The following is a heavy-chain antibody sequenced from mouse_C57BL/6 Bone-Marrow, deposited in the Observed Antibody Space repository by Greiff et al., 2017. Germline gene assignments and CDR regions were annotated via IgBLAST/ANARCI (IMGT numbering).Heavy chain of an antibody. CDR2: IDPSDSYT. V-gene: IGHV1-69*01. CDR1: GYTFTSYW. J-gene: IGHJ1*03. Sequence: QVQLQQPGAELVMPGASVKLSCKASGYTFTSYWMHWVKQRPGQGLEWIGEIDPSDSYTNYNQKFKGKSTLTVDKSSSTAYMQLSSLTSADSAVYYCARYGWYFDVWGTGTTVTVSS. D-gene: IGHD1-1*02. CDR3: ARYGWYFDV.